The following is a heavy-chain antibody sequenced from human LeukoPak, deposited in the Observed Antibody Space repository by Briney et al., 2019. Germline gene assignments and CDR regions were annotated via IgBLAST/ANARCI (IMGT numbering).Heavy chain of an antibody. CDR2: TYYRSKWYN. CDR3: ARAPGSGSLVDY. CDR1: GDSVSSNSAA. V-gene: IGHV6-1*01. J-gene: IGHJ4*02. Sequence: SQTLSLTCAISGDSVSSNSAAWNGIRQSPSRGLEWLGRTYYRSKWYNHYAVSVKSRITIKPDTSKNQFSLQLNSVTHEDTAVYYCARAPGSGSLVDYWGQGTLVTVCS. D-gene: IGHD3-10*01.